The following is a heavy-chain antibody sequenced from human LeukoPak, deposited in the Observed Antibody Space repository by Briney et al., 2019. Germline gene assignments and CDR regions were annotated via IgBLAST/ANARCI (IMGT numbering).Heavy chain of an antibody. CDR3: ASGQGYCSGGSCHSGWFDP. CDR2: IKSDGSST. J-gene: IGHJ5*02. Sequence: GGSLRLSCAASGFTFSSDWMHWVRQAPGKGLVWVSRIKSDGSSTKYADSVKGRFTISRDNAKNTLYLQMNSLRAEDTAVYYCASGQGYCSGGSCHSGWFDPWGQGTLVTVSS. D-gene: IGHD2-15*01. CDR1: GFTFSSDW. V-gene: IGHV3-74*01.